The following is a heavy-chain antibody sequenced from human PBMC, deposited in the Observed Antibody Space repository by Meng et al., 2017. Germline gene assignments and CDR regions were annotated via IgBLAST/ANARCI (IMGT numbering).Heavy chain of an antibody. CDR3: ATRGNPYLDC. CDR2: INAYNGYT. V-gene: IGHV1-18*01. CDR1: AHTLSSDG. Sequence: QGQLELYGDDEKKLGASGTVPCNASAHTLSSDGFAWVRQAPGQGLEWMGWINAYNGYTDYAQKFLGRVTLTTDTSTNTGYMELRSQTSDDTAVYYCATRGNPYLDCWGQGTLVTVSS. J-gene: IGHJ4*02.